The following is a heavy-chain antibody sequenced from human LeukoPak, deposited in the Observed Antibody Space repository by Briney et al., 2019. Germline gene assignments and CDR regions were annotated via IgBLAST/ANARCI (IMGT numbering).Heavy chain of an antibody. J-gene: IGHJ4*02. D-gene: IGHD2/OR15-2a*01. CDR1: GDSMTNYY. Sequence: SETLSLTCTVSGDSMTNYYWSWIRQPPGMGLEWLGYISYSGSTNYNPSLKSRVTFSIDTSKNQFSLWLDSVTAADTAVYYCASAPHVNYFDFWGQGALVTVSA. V-gene: IGHV4-59*08. CDR3: ASAPHVNYFDF. CDR2: ISYSGST.